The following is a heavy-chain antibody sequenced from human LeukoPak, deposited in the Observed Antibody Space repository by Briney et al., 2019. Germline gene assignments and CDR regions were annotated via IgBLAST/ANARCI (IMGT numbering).Heavy chain of an antibody. V-gene: IGHV2-5*02. CDR1: GFSLSTSGVG. CDR2: IYWDDDK. CDR3: AHRLDSSGGSCSSFDY. Sequence: SGPTLVKPTQTLTLTCTFSGFSLSTSGVGVGWIRQPPGKALEWLALIYWDDDKRYSPSLKSRLTITKDTSKNQVVLTMTNMDPVDTATYYCAHRLDSSGGSCSSFDYWGQGTLVTVSS. J-gene: IGHJ4*02. D-gene: IGHD2-15*01.